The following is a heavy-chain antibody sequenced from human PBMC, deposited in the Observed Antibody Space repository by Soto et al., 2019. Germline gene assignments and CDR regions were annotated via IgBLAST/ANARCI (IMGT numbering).Heavy chain of an antibody. CDR2: IYYSGNT. D-gene: IGHD3-10*01. CDR1: GGSISSGGYY. J-gene: IGHJ4*02. CDR3: ARGLGGYDSGEGYFDY. Sequence: QVQLQESGPGLVKPSQTLSLTCTVSGGSISSGGYYWGWIRQQPGKGLEWIGYIYYSGNTYYNPSLTSRVIISVDPPRNQFSLNLISVTAADTAVYYCARGLGGYDSGEGYFDYWGQGTLVTVSS. V-gene: IGHV4-31*03.